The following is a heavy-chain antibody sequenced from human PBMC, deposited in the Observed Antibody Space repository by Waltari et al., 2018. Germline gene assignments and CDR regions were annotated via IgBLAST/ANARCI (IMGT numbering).Heavy chain of an antibody. V-gene: IGHV4-38-2*01. CDR3: ARGGEYFQH. CDR1: GYSISSGYY. D-gene: IGHD2-15*01. J-gene: IGHJ1*01. CDR2: IYHSGST. Sequence: QVQLQESGPGLVKPSETLSLTCAVSGYSISSGYYWGWIRPPPGKGLEWIGSIYHSGSTDYNPSLKSRVTISVDTSKNQFSLKLSSVTAADTAVYYCARGGEYFQHWGQGTLVTVSS.